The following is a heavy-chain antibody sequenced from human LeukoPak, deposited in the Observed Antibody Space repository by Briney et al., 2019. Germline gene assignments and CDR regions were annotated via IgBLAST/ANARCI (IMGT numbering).Heavy chain of an antibody. J-gene: IGHJ4*02. V-gene: IGHV3-30*02. Sequence: GGSLRLSCAASGFTFSSYGMHWVRQAPGKGLEWVAFIRYDGSNKYYADSVKGRFTISRDNSKNTLYLQMNSLRIEDTAVYYCAKPVIATGGTFGHIDYWGQGTLVTVSS. CDR3: AKPVIATGGTFGHIDY. D-gene: IGHD6-13*01. CDR2: IRYDGSNK. CDR1: GFTFSSYG.